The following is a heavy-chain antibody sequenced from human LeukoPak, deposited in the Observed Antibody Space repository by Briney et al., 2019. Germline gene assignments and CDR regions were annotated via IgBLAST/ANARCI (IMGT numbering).Heavy chain of an antibody. J-gene: IGHJ3*01. Sequence: ASVTVSFKSSGYTFTSYGFSWVRQAPGQGLEWMGWISAYNGNTNYALKLQGRVTMTTDTSTSTAYMELRSLRSDDTAVYYCARPRGYCSSTSCYSDAFDLGGKGTMVTVSS. CDR2: ISAYNGNT. V-gene: IGHV1-18*04. CDR3: ARPRGYCSSTSCYSDAFDL. D-gene: IGHD2-2*01. CDR1: GYTFTSYG.